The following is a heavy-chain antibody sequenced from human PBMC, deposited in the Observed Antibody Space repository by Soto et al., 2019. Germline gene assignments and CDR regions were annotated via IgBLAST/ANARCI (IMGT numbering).Heavy chain of an antibody. J-gene: IGHJ6*02. CDR3: ARDHKWDGMDV. D-gene: IGHD1-26*01. CDR2: INYRGTT. CDR1: GGSFSSDSFI. Sequence: QVQLQESGPGLVKPSQTLSLPCSVSGGSFSSDSFIWCWVRQFPGKGLEWIGYINYRGTTYYNPSLRSRITMSVDTSKNQFSLNLSSVTAADTAVDYCARDHKWDGMDVWGQGTTVTVSS. V-gene: IGHV4-31*03.